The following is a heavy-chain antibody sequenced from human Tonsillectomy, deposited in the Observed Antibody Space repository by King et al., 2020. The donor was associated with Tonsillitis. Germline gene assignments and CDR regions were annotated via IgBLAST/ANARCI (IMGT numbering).Heavy chain of an antibody. J-gene: IGHJ6*02. CDR1: GFTFSNYW. CDR2: IKQDGSEK. CDR3: VRVGGVVVVPSAIYYYSLGMDV. Sequence: VQLVESGGGLVQPGGSLRLSCAASGFTFSNYWMSWVRQAPGKGLEWVANIKQDGSEKYYVDSVKGRFTISRDNAQNSLSLQMNSMRAEDTAVYPCVRVGGVVVVPSAIYYYSLGMDVWGQGTPVTVSS. D-gene: IGHD2-2*01. V-gene: IGHV3-7*01.